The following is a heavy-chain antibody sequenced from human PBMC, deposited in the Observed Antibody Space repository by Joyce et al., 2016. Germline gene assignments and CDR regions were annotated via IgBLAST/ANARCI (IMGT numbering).Heavy chain of an antibody. CDR3: ARGGRLNAFDI. CDR2: RRCGGADT. CDR1: GFTFSGSS. J-gene: IGHJ3*02. Sequence: EVQLLESGGGLVQPGESLRLSCAASGFTFSGSSMSWVRQAPGKGLEWVSSRRCGGADTFYTDSVKGRFTISRDNSRNTLYLQMHSLRAEDTAVYYCARGGRLNAFDIWGQGTMVTVSP. V-gene: IGHV3-23*01.